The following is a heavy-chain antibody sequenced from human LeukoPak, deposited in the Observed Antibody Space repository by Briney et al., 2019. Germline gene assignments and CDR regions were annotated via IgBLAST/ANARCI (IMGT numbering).Heavy chain of an antibody. J-gene: IGHJ3*02. V-gene: IGHV1-8*01. CDR1: GYTFTSYD. Sequence: ASVKVSCKASGYTFTSYDINWVRQATGQGLEWMGWMNPNSGNTGYAQKFQGRVTMTRNTSISTAYMELSSLRSEDTAVYYRARGLRYELDAFDIWGQGTMVTVSS. CDR3: ARGLRYELDAFDI. CDR2: MNPNSGNT. D-gene: IGHD3-16*01.